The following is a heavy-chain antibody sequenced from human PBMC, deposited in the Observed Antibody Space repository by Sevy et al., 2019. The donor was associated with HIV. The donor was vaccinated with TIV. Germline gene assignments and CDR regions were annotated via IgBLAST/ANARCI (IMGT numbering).Heavy chain of an antibody. CDR1: GYTFSSYD. Sequence: ASVKVSCKASGYTFSSYDIIWVRQAPGQGLEWMGWISTQNGNTNYGQNFQGRVTMTTDTSTSTVYMDLRSLRSDDTAVYYCARRGRWTYFDLWSGSPDYWGQGPLVTVSS. CDR2: ISTQNGNT. CDR3: ARRGRWTYFDLWSGSPDY. V-gene: IGHV1-18*01. D-gene: IGHD3-3*01. J-gene: IGHJ4*02.